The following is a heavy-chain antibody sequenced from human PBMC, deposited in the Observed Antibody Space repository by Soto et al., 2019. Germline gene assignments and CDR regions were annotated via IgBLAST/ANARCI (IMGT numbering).Heavy chain of an antibody. Sequence: EVQLVESGGGLVQPGGSLRLSCAASGFTLSSYSMHWVRQAPGKGLEWVSYISGSGGTIYYADSVKGRFTISRDNAKNSLSVQMNSLRDEDTAVYFCARETRMRGSGWSYDFDFWGQGTRVTVSS. CDR2: ISGSGGTI. D-gene: IGHD6-19*01. J-gene: IGHJ4*02. CDR1: GFTLSSYS. V-gene: IGHV3-48*02. CDR3: ARETRMRGSGWSYDFDF.